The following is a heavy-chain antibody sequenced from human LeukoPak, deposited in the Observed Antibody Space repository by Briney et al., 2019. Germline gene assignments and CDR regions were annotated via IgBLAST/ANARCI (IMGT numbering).Heavy chain of an antibody. CDR1: GFTFSSYW. D-gene: IGHD3-22*01. V-gene: IGHV3-73*01. CDR2: IRSKANSYAT. Sequence: GGSLRLSCAASGFTFSSYWMSWVRQASGKGLEWVGRIRSKANSYATAYAASVKGRFTISRDDSKNTAYLQMNSLKTEDTAVYYCTRASLSSGPDYWGQGTLVTVSS. J-gene: IGHJ4*02. CDR3: TRASLSSGPDY.